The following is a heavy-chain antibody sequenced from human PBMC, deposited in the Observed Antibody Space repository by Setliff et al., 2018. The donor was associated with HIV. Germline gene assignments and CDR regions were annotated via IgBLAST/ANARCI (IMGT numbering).Heavy chain of an antibody. CDR3: ARPRGNDYAGSGFDN. CDR2: IYPVDSET. Sequence: GESLKISCQGSGYNFVDYSIAWVRQVPGKGLEWMGVIYPVDSETRYSPSFQGQVTISADKSINTAYLQWTTLKASDSAMYYCARPRGNDYAGSGFDNWGQGTLVTVS. D-gene: IGHD2-2*01. V-gene: IGHV5-51*01. CDR1: GYNFVDYS. J-gene: IGHJ4*02.